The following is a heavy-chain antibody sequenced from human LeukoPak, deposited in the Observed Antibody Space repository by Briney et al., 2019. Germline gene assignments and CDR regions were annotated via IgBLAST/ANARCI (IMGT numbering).Heavy chain of an antibody. J-gene: IGHJ4*02. CDR2: ISYHGVNK. D-gene: IGHD2-2*02. CDR3: ARDGMALYRRDYLDS. Sequence: GGSLRLSCAASGFTFNNYVMHWVRQAPGKGLEWVADISYHGVNKHYADSVEGRFTISRDNSKNTLLLQMNTLRGADTAVYYCARDGMALYRRDYLDSWGQGTLVTVSS. V-gene: IGHV3-30-3*01. CDR1: GFTFNNYV.